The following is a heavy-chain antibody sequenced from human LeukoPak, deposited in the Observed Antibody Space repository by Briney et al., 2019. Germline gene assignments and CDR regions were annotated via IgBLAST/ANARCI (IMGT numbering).Heavy chain of an antibody. J-gene: IGHJ4*02. Sequence: SETLSLTCTVSGGSISSYYWSWIRQPPGKGLEWIGYIYYSGSTNYNPSLKSRVTISVDTSKNQFSLKLSSVTAADTAVYYCARGFYNGSYYYFDFWGQGALVTVSS. V-gene: IGHV4-59*01. CDR1: GGSISSYY. CDR2: IYYSGST. D-gene: IGHD1-26*01. CDR3: ARGFYNGSYYYFDF.